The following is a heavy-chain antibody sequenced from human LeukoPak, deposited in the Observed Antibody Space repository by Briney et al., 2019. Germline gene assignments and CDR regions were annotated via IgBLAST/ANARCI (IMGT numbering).Heavy chain of an antibody. J-gene: IGHJ4*02. V-gene: IGHV3-7*01. D-gene: IGHD6-13*01. CDR1: GFTFSSYW. CDR2: INQDGSEK. CDR3: ARASSSWLYYFDY. Sequence: GGSLRLSCAASGFTFSSYWMSWVRQAPGKGLEWVSNINQDGSEKYYVDSVKGRFTISRDNAKNSLYLQMNSLRADDTAVYYCARASSSWLYYFDYWGQGTLVTVSS.